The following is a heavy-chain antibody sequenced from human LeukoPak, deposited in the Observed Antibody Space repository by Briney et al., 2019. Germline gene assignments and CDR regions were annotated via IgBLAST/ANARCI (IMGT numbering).Heavy chain of an antibody. D-gene: IGHD3-16*01. V-gene: IGHV4-4*07. CDR2: IHTSGTT. J-gene: IGHJ5*02. CDR3: ARGDYYDGGGRNWFDP. Sequence: MPSETLPLTCSVSGGPMSHHYWSFIPQPAAKGLEWIGRIHTSGTTYFNPSLKSRVTMSVDTSKNQFSLRLASMTAADTAVYFCARGDYYDGGGRNWFDPWGQGTLVTVSS. CDR1: GGPMSHHY.